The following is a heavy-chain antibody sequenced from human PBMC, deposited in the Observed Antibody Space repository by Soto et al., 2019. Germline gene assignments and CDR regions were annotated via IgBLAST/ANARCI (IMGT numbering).Heavy chain of an antibody. CDR3: ARAGTTVTTYYFDY. J-gene: IGHJ4*02. Sequence: SETLSLTCAVSGGSISSYYWSWIRQPPGKGLEWIGYIYYSGSTNYNPSLKSRVTISVDTSKNQFSLKLSSVTAADTAVYYCARAGTTVTTYYFDYWGQGTLVTVSS. CDR2: IYYSGST. V-gene: IGHV4-59*01. D-gene: IGHD4-17*01. CDR1: GGSISSYY.